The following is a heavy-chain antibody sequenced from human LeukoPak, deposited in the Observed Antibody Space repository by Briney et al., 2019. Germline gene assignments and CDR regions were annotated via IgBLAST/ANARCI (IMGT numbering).Heavy chain of an antibody. V-gene: IGHV3-23*01. CDR1: GFTFSSYA. CDR2: ISGSGGST. CDR3: SRDEGSSGWNDAFDI. Sequence: GGSLRLSCAASGFTFSSYAMSWVRHAPGKGLEWVSAISGSGGSTYYADSVKGRFTISRDNAKNSLYLQMNSLRAEDTAVYYCSRDEGSSGWNDAFDIWGQGTMVTVSS. D-gene: IGHD6-19*01. J-gene: IGHJ3*02.